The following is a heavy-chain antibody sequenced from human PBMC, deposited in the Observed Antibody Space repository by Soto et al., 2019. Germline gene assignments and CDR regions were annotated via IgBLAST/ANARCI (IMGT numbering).Heavy chain of an antibody. CDR1: GFTFSAYS. Sequence: PGGSLRLSCAASGFTFSAYSMKWVRQAPGKGLEWLSYITRSSSPIYYADSVKGRFTVSRDNGKNSLYLQMNSLRDEDTAVYSCARLYTSGWYLDHWGKGTRVSVSS. CDR3: ARLYTSGWYLDH. CDR2: ITRSSSPI. D-gene: IGHD6-19*01. V-gene: IGHV3-48*02. J-gene: IGHJ4*02.